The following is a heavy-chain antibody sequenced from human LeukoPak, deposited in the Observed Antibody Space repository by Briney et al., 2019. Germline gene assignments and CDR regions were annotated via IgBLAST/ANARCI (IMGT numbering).Heavy chain of an antibody. CDR1: GFNFDDYT. Sequence: PGGSLRLSCAASGFNFDDYTMSWVRQAPGKGLEWVSAISGSGGRTYYADSVKGRCTISRDNAKNTLYLQMNSLRTEDTAVYYCAKRGCSSTTCYRGDDYWGQGTLVTVSS. CDR2: ISGSGGRT. J-gene: IGHJ4*02. CDR3: AKRGCSSTTCYRGDDY. V-gene: IGHV3-23*01. D-gene: IGHD2-2*02.